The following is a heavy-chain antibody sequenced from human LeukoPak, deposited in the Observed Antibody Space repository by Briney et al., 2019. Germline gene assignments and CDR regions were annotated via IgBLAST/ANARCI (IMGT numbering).Heavy chain of an antibody. V-gene: IGHV4-59*01. J-gene: IGHJ5*02. CDR1: GGSISSYY. CDR3: ARGVGGYCSSTSCYRTVNWFDP. D-gene: IGHD2-2*01. Sequence: SETLSLTCTVSGGSISSYYWSWIRQPPGKGLEWIGYIYYTGSTNYNPSLKSRVTISVDTSKNQFSLKLSSVTAADTAVYYCARGVGGYCSSTSCYRTVNWFDPWGQGTLVTVSS. CDR2: IYYTGST.